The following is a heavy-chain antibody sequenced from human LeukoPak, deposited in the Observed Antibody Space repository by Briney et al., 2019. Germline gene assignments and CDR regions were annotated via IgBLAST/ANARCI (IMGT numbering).Heavy chain of an antibody. D-gene: IGHD6-19*01. CDR1: GGSPSGYY. CDR2: VNHSGST. J-gene: IGHJ4*02. V-gene: IGHV4-34*01. Sequence: SETLSLTCAVYGGSPSGYYWSWIRPPPGKGLEWIGEVNHSGSTNYHPSPKSRVPISVDTSKNQFSLKLSSVTAADTAVYYCARGVIWLVRGQRYYFDYWGQGTLVTVSS. CDR3: ARGVIWLVRGQRYYFDY.